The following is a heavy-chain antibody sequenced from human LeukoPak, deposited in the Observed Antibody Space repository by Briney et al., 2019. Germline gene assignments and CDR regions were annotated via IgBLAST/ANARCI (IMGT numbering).Heavy chain of an antibody. J-gene: IGHJ4*02. D-gene: IGHD3-22*01. V-gene: IGHV3-23*01. CDR1: GFTFSSYA. CDR2: ISGSGGST. Sequence: PGGSLRLSCAASGFTFSSYAMSWVRQAPGKGLEWVSAISGSGGSTYYADSVKGRFTISRDNSKNTLYLQMNSLRAEDTAVYYCAREGGLAPERNYYDSSGYLDYWGQGTLVTVSS. CDR3: AREGGLAPERNYYDSSGYLDY.